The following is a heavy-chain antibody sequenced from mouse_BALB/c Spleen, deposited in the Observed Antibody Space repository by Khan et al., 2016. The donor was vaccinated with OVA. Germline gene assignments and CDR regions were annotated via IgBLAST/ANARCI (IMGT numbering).Heavy chain of an antibody. J-gene: IGHJ3*01. D-gene: IGHD2-3*01. CDR3: AEKGDDGYFLTY. Sequence: QVQLKESGPELVKPGASVKMSCKASGYTFTDYFISWVKQRTGQGLEWIGEIFPGSGSTHYNEKFKGKATLTVDKSSNTAYMQLSSLTSEDSAVYFCAEKGDDGYFLTYWGQGTLVTVSA. V-gene: IGHV1-77*01. CDR2: IFPGSGST. CDR1: GYTFTDYF.